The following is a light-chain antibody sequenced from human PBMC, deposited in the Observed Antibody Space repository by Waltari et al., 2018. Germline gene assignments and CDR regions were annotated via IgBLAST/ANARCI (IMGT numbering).Light chain of an antibody. CDR3: QNHERLPAT. CDR1: QNIGTY. CDR2: AAS. Sequence: LTQSPGTLSLSTGERATLSCRASQNIGTYLVWYQQKLGQAPRLLMYAASRRATGIPDRFSGSGSGTDFSLTISRLEPEDFAVYYCQNHERLPATFGQGTKVEIK. J-gene: IGKJ1*01. V-gene: IGKV3-20*01.